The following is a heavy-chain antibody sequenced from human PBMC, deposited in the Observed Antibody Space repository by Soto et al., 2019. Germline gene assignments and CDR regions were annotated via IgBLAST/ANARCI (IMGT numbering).Heavy chain of an antibody. CDR2: IYYSGST. J-gene: IGHJ6*02. Sequence: SETLSLTCTVSGGSISSSSYYWGWIRQPPGKGLEWIGSIYYSGSTYYNPSLKSRVTISVDTSKNQFSLKLSSVTAADTAVYYCARHESGWYEYYYYYYGMDVWGQGTTVTVSS. CDR1: GGSISSSSYY. D-gene: IGHD6-19*01. CDR3: ARHESGWYEYYYYYYGMDV. V-gene: IGHV4-39*01.